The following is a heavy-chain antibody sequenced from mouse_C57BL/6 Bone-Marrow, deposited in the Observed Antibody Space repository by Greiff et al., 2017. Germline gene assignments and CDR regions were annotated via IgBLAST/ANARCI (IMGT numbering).Heavy chain of an antibody. CDR1: GYTFTSYG. V-gene: IGHV1-81*01. CDR2: IYPRSGNT. Sequence: QVQLQQSGAELARPGASVKLSCKASGYTFTSYGISWVKQRTGQGLEWIGEIYPRSGNTYYNEKFKGKATLTADKSSSTAYMELRSLTSEDSAVYFCVRSIAWFAYWGQGTLVTVSA. J-gene: IGHJ3*01. CDR3: VRSIAWFAY.